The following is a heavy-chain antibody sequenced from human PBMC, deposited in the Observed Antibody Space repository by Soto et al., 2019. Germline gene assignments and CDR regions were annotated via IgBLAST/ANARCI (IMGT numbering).Heavy chain of an antibody. Sequence: EVQLVESGGGLVQPGGSLRLSCAASGFTFTSYWMTWVRQAPGKGLEWVANIKQDGGVKYYVGSVKGRITICRDNAEISLDLQLDSLRAEHAAVYYCARGAFPTWSTEPLDYWGQGALVSVSS. CDR3: ARGAFPTWSTEPLDY. J-gene: IGHJ4*02. CDR1: GFTFTSYW. CDR2: IKQDGGVK. D-gene: IGHD3-3*01. V-gene: IGHV3-7*04.